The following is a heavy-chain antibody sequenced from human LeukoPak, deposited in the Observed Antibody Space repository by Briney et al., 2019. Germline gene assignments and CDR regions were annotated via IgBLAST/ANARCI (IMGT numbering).Heavy chain of an antibody. CDR1: GGSISSYY. J-gene: IGHJ4*02. CDR3: ARDGELWFGELHFDY. D-gene: IGHD3-10*01. CDR2: IYTSGST. V-gene: IGHV4-4*07. Sequence: PSETLSLTCTVSGGSISSYYWSWIRQPAGKGLEWIGRIYTSGSTNYNPSLKSRVTMSVDTSKNQFSLKLSSVTAADTAVYYCARDGELWFGELHFDYWGQGTLVTVSS.